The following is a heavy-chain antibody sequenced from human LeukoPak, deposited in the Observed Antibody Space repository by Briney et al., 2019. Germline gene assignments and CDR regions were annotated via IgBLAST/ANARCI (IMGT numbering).Heavy chain of an antibody. J-gene: IGHJ6*03. CDR1: GFTFSSYE. CDR3: ARVGHDSSGYYFYYYYYYMDV. D-gene: IGHD3-22*01. CDR2: ISSSGSTI. V-gene: IGHV3-48*03. Sequence: GGSLRPSCAASGFTFSSYEMNWVRQAPGKGLEWVSYISSSGSTIYYADSVKGRFTISRDNAKNSLYLQMNSLRAEDTAVYYCARVGHDSSGYYFYYYYYYMDVWGKGTTVTVSS.